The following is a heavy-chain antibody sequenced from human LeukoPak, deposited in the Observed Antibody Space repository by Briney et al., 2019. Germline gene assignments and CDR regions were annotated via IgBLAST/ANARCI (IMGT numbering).Heavy chain of an antibody. CDR1: GGSFSGYY. Sequence: SETLSLTCAVYGGSFSGYYWSWIRQPPGKGLEWIGEINHSGSTNYNPSLKSRVTISVDTSKNQFSLKLSSVTAADTAVYYCARQIVVVPAAILVDAFDIWGQGTMVAVSS. CDR3: ARQIVVVPAAILVDAFDI. J-gene: IGHJ3*02. D-gene: IGHD2-2*01. V-gene: IGHV4-34*01. CDR2: INHSGST.